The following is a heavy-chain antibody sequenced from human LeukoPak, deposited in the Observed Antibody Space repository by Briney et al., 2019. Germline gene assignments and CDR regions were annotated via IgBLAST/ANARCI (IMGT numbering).Heavy chain of an antibody. CDR2: VYYSGTT. Sequence: PSETLSLTCTVSNASISSYYWSWFRHFPGKGLEWIGYVYYSGTTNYNPSLRGRVTMSVDTSKNQFSLKLSSVTAADTAVYYCARGLGYCSSTSCSELYNWFDPWGQATLVTVSS. CDR3: ARGLGYCSSTSCSELYNWFDP. J-gene: IGHJ5*02. V-gene: IGHV4-59*08. CDR1: NASISSYY. D-gene: IGHD2-2*03.